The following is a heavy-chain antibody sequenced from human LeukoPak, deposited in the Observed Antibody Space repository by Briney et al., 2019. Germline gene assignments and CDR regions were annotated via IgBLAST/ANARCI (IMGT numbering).Heavy chain of an antibody. D-gene: IGHD3-10*01. V-gene: IGHV4-39*07. CDR1: GGSISSSSYY. Sequence: SETLSLTCTVSGGSISSSSYYWGWIRQPPGKGLEWIGSIYYSGSTYYNPSLKSRVTISVDTSKNQFSLKLSSVTAADTAVYYCARDRITMVRGVIHEPKFDYWSQGTLVTVSS. CDR2: IYYSGST. CDR3: ARDRITMVRGVIHEPKFDY. J-gene: IGHJ4*02.